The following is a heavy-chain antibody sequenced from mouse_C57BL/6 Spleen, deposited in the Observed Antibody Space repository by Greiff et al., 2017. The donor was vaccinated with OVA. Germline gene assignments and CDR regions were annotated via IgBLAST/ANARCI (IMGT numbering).Heavy chain of an antibody. CDR2: IWSDGST. Sequence: VKLQESGPGLVAPSQSLSITCTVSGFSLTSYGVHWVRQPPGKGLEWLVVIWSDGSTTYNSALKSRLSISKDNSKSQIFLKMNSLQTDDTAMYYCARHDSNWDAMDYWGQGTSVTVSS. V-gene: IGHV2-6-1*01. CDR1: GFSLTSYG. J-gene: IGHJ4*01. D-gene: IGHD2-5*01. CDR3: ARHDSNWDAMDY.